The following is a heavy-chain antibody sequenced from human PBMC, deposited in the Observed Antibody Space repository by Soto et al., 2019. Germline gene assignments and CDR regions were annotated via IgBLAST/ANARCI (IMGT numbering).Heavy chain of an antibody. CDR2: IIPIFDIT. D-gene: IGHD3-22*01. Sequence: SVKVSCKASGGTFRSYSISWVRQAPGQGLEWMGGIIPIFDITNYAQKFQGRVTITADESASTAYMELSSLGSDDTAVYYCARPDEGGYSSNHHYYYALDVCGPATTVTVS. CDR3: ARPDEGGYSSNHHYYYALDV. V-gene: IGHV1-69*13. CDR1: GGTFRSYS. J-gene: IGHJ6*02.